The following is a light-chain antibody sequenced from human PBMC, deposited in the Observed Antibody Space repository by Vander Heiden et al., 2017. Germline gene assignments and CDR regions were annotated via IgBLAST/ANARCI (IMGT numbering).Light chain of an antibody. Sequence: SSELTQPPSVSVSPGQTARITCSGDAFPKQYAFWYQQKLGQAPVLVMYKDSERSSGIPDRFSGSSSGTTVTLTISGVQAEDEADYYCQSADSSGADVVFGGGTKLTVL. CDR3: QSADSSGADVV. J-gene: IGLJ2*01. V-gene: IGLV3-25*03. CDR2: KDS. CDR1: AFPKQY.